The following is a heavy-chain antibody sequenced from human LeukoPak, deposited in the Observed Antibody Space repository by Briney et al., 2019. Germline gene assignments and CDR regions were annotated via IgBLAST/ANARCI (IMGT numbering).Heavy chain of an antibody. CDR1: GRSFSCYY. D-gene: IGHD6-6*01. CDR2: INHSGST. CDR3: ARRGARPYFQH. V-gene: IGHV4-34*01. Sequence: SETLSLTSAVYGRSFSCYYWGWIRQPPGKGLEWIGEINHSGSTNYNPSLKSRVTIPVDTSKHQFSLTLSSVTAADTAVYYCARRGARPYFQHWGQGTLVTVSS. J-gene: IGHJ1*01.